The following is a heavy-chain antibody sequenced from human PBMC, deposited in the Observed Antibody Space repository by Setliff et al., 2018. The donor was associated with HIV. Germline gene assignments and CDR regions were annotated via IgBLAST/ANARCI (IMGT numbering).Heavy chain of an antibody. CDR1: GYSFNDYA. CDR3: AREETTEDYGSGSYGPTFPPPLIY. V-gene: IGHV1-3*01. Sequence: ASVKVSCKASGYSFNDYAMHWVRQAPGQRLEWMGWINVDTANTKYSQKFQGRVTITADESTSTAYMEMSSLRSEDTAVYYCAREETTEDYGSGSYGPTFPPPLIYCGQGTLVAVSS. CDR2: INVDTANT. D-gene: IGHD3-10*01. J-gene: IGHJ4*02.